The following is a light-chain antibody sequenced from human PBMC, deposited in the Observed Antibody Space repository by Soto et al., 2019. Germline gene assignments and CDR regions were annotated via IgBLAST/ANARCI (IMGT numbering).Light chain of an antibody. CDR1: QSINIY. Sequence: IPLTQSPSSLSASVGDRVTVTCRASQSINIYLNWYQQKPGKAPTLVIYAASSLQSGVPSRFSGGGSRTDFTLTITSLQAEDFATYYCQQSYRSPYTFGQGTKLEI. V-gene: IGKV1-39*01. CDR3: QQSYRSPYT. CDR2: AAS. J-gene: IGKJ2*01.